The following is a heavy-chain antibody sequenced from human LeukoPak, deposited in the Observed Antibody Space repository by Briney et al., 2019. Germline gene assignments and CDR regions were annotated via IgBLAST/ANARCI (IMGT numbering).Heavy chain of an antibody. CDR1: GGSISSYY. Sequence: YPSETLSLTCTVSGGSISSYYWSWIRQPPGKGLEWIGYIYYSGSTNYNPSLKSRVTISVDTSKNQFSLKLSSVTAADTAVYYCARRTDYRTGSGAFDIWGQGTMVTVSS. V-gene: IGHV4-59*01. CDR3: ARRTDYRTGSGAFDI. J-gene: IGHJ3*02. CDR2: IYYSGST. D-gene: IGHD3-10*01.